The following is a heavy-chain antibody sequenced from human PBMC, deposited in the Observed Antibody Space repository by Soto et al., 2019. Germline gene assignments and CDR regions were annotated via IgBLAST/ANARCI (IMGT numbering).Heavy chain of an antibody. D-gene: IGHD6-6*01. J-gene: IGHJ5*02. V-gene: IGHV5-51*01. CDR1: GYSFTSYW. CDR3: ERQGSIANRRNWLDP. Sequence: PGESLKISCKASGYSFTSYWIAWVCQVPGKGLEWMGIIYPGDSDTRYSPSFQGQVTISADKSISTAYLQWSSLTASDTAIYYCERQGSIANRRNWLDPWGQGTPVTVYS. CDR2: IYPGDSDT.